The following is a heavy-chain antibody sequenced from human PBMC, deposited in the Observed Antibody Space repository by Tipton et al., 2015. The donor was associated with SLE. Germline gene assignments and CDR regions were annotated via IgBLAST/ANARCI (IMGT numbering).Heavy chain of an antibody. CDR1: GGSFSSYY. J-gene: IGHJ5*02. CDR2: IYYSGST. V-gene: IGHV4-39*07. D-gene: IGHD6-19*01. Sequence: GLVKPSETLSLTCAVYGGSFSSYYWGWIRQPPGKGLEWIGSIYYSGSTYYNPSLKSRVTISVDTSKNQFSLKLSSVTAAGTAVYYCARGGLGRGSGWSGAFAPWGQGTLVTVSS. CDR3: ARGGLGRGSGWSGAFAP.